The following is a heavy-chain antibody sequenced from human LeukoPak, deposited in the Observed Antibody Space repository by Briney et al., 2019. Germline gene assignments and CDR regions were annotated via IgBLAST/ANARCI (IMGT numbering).Heavy chain of an antibody. J-gene: IGHJ4*02. Sequence: PGGSLRLSCAASGFTFSSFAMSWVRQAPGKGLEWVANIKQDGSEKYYVDSVKGRFTISRDNAKISLYLQMNSLRAEDTAVYYCARDEFYDSSAYYPPFDYWGRGILVTVSS. CDR2: IKQDGSEK. CDR1: GFTFSSFA. D-gene: IGHD3-22*01. CDR3: ARDEFYDSSAYYPPFDY. V-gene: IGHV3-7*04.